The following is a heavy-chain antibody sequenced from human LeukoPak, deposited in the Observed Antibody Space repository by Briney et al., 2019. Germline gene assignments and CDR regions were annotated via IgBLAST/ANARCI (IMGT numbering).Heavy chain of an antibody. Sequence: PSETLSPTCTVSGGSISSYYWSWIRQPPGRGLEWIGYIYYSGSTNYNPSLKSRVTISVDTSKNQFSLKLSSVTAADTAVYYCARDRWAMGYYYYMDVWGKGTTVTVSS. CDR2: IYYSGST. D-gene: IGHD5-18*01. CDR1: GGSISSYY. V-gene: IGHV4-59*01. J-gene: IGHJ6*03. CDR3: ARDRWAMGYYYYMDV.